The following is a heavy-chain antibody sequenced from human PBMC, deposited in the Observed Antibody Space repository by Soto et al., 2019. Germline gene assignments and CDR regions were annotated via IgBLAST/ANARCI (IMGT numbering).Heavy chain of an antibody. CDR2: ISSSRGYT. CDR1: GFTFSSYS. Sequence: GSLRLSCAASGFTFSSYSMNWVRQAPGKGLEWVSSISSSRGYTSYADSVKGRFTISRDNAKNSLYLQIDSLRAEDTAVYYCARGRSLNTNMDYWGQGALGTVSS. V-gene: IGHV3-21*01. D-gene: IGHD2-15*01. J-gene: IGHJ4*02. CDR3: ARGRSLNTNMDY.